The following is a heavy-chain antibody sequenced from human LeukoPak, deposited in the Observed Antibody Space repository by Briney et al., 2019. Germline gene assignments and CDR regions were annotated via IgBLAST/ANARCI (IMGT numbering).Heavy chain of an antibody. V-gene: IGHV1-18*01. J-gene: IGHJ4*02. Sequence: GWISAYNGNTNYAQKLQGRVTMTTDTSTSTAYMELRSLRSDDTAVYYCARDGVVIISNLDYWGQGTLVTVSS. CDR3: ARDGVVIISNLDY. D-gene: IGHD3-3*01. CDR2: ISAYNGNT.